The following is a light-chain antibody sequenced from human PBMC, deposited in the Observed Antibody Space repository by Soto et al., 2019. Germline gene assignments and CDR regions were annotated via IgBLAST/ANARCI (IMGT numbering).Light chain of an antibody. Sequence: EIGLTQSPGTLSLSPGERATLSCRASQSLTNNSLAWYQQTPGQAPRLLIYAASSRATGIPDRFSGSVSETDFTLTISRLEPEDFAVYYCHQDGSSLPGTFGGGTTVESK. J-gene: IGKJ4*01. CDR1: QSLTNNS. V-gene: IGKV3-20*01. CDR2: AAS. CDR3: HQDGSSLPGT.